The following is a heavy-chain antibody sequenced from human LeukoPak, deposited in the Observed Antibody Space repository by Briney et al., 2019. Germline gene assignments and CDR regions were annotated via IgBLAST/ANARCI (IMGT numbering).Heavy chain of an antibody. CDR3: ARPLIGGGWHAFEI. J-gene: IGHJ3*02. D-gene: IGHD3-22*01. Sequence: PSETLSLTCTVSGGXSSSYYCSWIRQPPGKGLEWIGYIYDSGSTSYNPSLKSRVTISGDTSKNQFSLRLSSVTAADTAVYYCARPLIGGGWHAFEIWGQGTMVTVSS. CDR1: GGXSSSYY. CDR2: IYDSGST. V-gene: IGHV4-59*08.